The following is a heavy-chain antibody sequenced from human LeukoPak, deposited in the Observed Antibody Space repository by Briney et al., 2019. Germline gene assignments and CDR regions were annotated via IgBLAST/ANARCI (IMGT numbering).Heavy chain of an antibody. Sequence: ASVKVSCKASGGTFSSYAISWVRQAPGQGLEWMGRIIPIFGTANYAQKFQGRVTITTDESTSTAYMELSSLRSEDTAVYYCARDPFWSGYHHRFDPWGQGTLVTVSS. J-gene: IGHJ5*02. CDR2: IIPIFGTA. D-gene: IGHD3-3*01. CDR1: GGTFSSYA. CDR3: ARDPFWSGYHHRFDP. V-gene: IGHV1-69*05.